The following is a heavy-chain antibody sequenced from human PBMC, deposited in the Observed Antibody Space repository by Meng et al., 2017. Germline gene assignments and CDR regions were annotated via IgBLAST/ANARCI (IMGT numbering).Heavy chain of an antibody. CDR3: ARDGSVGATSGDY. J-gene: IGHJ4*02. V-gene: IGHV3-53*01. CDR2: IYSGGST. CDR1: GFTVSSNY. D-gene: IGHD1-26*01. Sequence: GESLKISYAASGFTVSSNYMSWVRQAPGKGLEWVSVIYSGGSTYYADSVKGRFTISRDNSKNTLYLQMNSLRAEDTAVYYCARDGSVGATSGDYWGQGTLVTVSS.